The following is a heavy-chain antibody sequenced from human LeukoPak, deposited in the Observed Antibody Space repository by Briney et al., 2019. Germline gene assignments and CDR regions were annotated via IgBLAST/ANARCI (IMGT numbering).Heavy chain of an antibody. CDR1: GGSFSGYY. D-gene: IGHD7-27*01. CDR3: AGGLGQYYFDY. Sequence: SETLSLTCAVYGGSFSGYYWSWIRQPPGKGLEWIGEINHSGSTNYNPSLKSRVTISVDTSKNQFSLKLSSVTAADTAVYCCAGGLGQYYFDYWGQGTLVTVSS. CDR2: INHSGST. J-gene: IGHJ4*02. V-gene: IGHV4-34*01.